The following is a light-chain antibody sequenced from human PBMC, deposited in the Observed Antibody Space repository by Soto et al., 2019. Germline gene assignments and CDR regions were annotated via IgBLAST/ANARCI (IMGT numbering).Light chain of an antibody. CDR3: LLDFRFFWA. CDR2: AAS. V-gene: IGKV1-6*01. CDR1: QAIRTA. J-gene: IGKJ1*01. Sequence: AIQLTQSPSSLSASVGDRVTITCRASQAIRTALGWYQQRPGKVPKLLIYAASTLQSGVPSRFSGSGSGTDFPLTISRLQPEDFATYYCLLDFRFFWAVGQGTKVEIK.